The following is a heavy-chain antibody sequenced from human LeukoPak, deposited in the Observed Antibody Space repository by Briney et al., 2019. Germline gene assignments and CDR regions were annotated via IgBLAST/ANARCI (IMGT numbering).Heavy chain of an antibody. D-gene: IGHD3-22*01. J-gene: IGHJ4*02. CDR3: ARGGGSSGYLYYFDY. CDR2: ISYTGST. Sequence: SETLSLTCSVSGGSISSSSFYWGWIRQPPGKGLEWIGSISYTGSTYYNPSLKSRVTISVDTSKNQFSLRLNSVTAADTAVYYCARGGGSSGYLYYFDYWGQGTLVTVSS. CDR1: GGSISSSSFY. V-gene: IGHV4-39*01.